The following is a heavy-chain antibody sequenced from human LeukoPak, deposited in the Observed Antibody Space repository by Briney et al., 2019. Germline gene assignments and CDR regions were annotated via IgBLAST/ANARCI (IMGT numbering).Heavy chain of an antibody. D-gene: IGHD6-13*01. V-gene: IGHV4-30-2*01. J-gene: IGHJ4*02. CDR1: GGSISSGGYY. CDR3: ARDRDSSTWYSYFDY. CDR2: IYHSGNT. Sequence: SETLSLTCAVSGGSISSGGYYWSSIRQPPGKGLEWIGYIYHSGNTYYNTSLKSRVTISVDGSKNQFSLKLSSVTAADTAVYYCARDRDSSTWYSYFDYWGQGTLVTVSS.